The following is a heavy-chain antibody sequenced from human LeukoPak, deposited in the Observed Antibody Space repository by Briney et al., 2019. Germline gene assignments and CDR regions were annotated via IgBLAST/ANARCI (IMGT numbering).Heavy chain of an antibody. V-gene: IGHV4-61*02. CDR2: IYTSGGT. CDR3: ARDQYYYDSSGYLFDY. Sequence: PSQTLSLTCTVSGGSISSGSYYWSWIRQPAGKGLEWIGRIYTSGGTIYNPSLKSRVTISVDTSKNQFSLKLSSVTAADTAVYYCARDQYYYDSSGYLFDYWGQGTLVTVSS. CDR1: GGSISSGSYY. J-gene: IGHJ4*02. D-gene: IGHD3-22*01.